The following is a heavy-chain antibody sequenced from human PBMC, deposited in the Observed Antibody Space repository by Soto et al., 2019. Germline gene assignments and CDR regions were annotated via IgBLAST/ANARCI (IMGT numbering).Heavy chain of an antibody. V-gene: IGHV4-30-4*01. D-gene: IGHD3-10*01. CDR1: GGSISSGGYY. CDR2: IYYSGST. CDR3: ARMHYFGPGKPNDY. Sequence: PSETLSLTCTVSGGSISSGGYYWSWIRQPPGKGLEWIGYIYYSGSTNYNPSLKSRITISVDTSKNQFSLNLISVTAADTAVYYCARMHYFGPGKPNDYWGQGTLVTVSS. J-gene: IGHJ4*01.